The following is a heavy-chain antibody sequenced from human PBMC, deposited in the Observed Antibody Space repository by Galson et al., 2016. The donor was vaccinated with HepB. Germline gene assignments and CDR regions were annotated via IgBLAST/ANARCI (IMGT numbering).Heavy chain of an antibody. Sequence: SLRLSCAASGFDFRRYAMNWVRQAPGKGLPWLSYISSTGSSIYYADSVKGRLTVSSDNGRSSLFLQLDDLRDEDTASYYRARGPRWLQLGYYFDYWGQGVLVTVSS. J-gene: IGHJ4*02. V-gene: IGHV3-48*02. D-gene: IGHD5-24*01. CDR2: ISSTGSSI. CDR1: GFDFRRYA. CDR3: ARGPRWLQLGYYFDY.